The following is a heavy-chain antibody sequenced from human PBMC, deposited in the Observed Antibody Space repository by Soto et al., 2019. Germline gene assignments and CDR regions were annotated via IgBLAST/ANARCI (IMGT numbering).Heavy chain of an antibody. CDR3: AKDLYSSGWYNYFDP. CDR1: GFSLSNCG. J-gene: IGHJ5*02. D-gene: IGHD6-19*01. V-gene: IGHV3-30*18. CDR2: ISYDGSQE. Sequence: QVQLVESGGGVVQPGRSLILSCAASGFSLSNCGMHWVRQAPGKGLEWVAMISYDGSQEHFIDSVQGRFTISRDNSKNTLYLQMNSLRPEDTAVYYCAKDLYSSGWYNYFDPWGQGTLVTVSS.